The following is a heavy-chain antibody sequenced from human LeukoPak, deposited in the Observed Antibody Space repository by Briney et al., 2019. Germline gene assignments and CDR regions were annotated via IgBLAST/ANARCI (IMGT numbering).Heavy chain of an antibody. CDR1: GFTFSSYA. J-gene: IGHJ4*02. Sequence: GGSLRLSCAASGFTFSSYAMSWVRQAPGKGLVWVSRINSDGSSTSYADSVKGRFTISRDNAKNTLYLQMNSLRAEDTAVYYCARIPTYYYDSSGYYYFDYWGQGTLVTVSS. CDR3: ARIPTYYYDSSGYYYFDY. V-gene: IGHV3-74*01. D-gene: IGHD3-22*01. CDR2: INSDGSST.